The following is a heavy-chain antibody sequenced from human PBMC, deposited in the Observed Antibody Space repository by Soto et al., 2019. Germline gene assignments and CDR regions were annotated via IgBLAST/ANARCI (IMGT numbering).Heavy chain of an antibody. CDR2: ISSSSSTI. Sequence: GWSLRLSCAASGFTFSSYSMNWVRQAPGKGLEWVSYISSSSSTIYYADSVKGRFTISRDNAKNSLYLQMNSLRAEDTAVYYCARGYDFWSGYIDYWGQGTLVTVSS. CDR3: ARGYDFWSGYIDY. J-gene: IGHJ4*02. CDR1: GFTFSSYS. V-gene: IGHV3-48*01. D-gene: IGHD3-3*01.